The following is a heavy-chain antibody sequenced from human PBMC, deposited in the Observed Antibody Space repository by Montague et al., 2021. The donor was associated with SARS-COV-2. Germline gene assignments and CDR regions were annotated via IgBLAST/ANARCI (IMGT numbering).Heavy chain of an antibody. J-gene: IGHJ6*02. V-gene: IGHV4/OR15-8*02. D-gene: IGHD3-16*01. Sequence: KYNPSLKSRVTIFIDKSRNHFSLQLSSVTAADTAVYYCARGGTYHYGMDVWGQGTTVAGSS. CDR3: ARGGTYHYGMDV.